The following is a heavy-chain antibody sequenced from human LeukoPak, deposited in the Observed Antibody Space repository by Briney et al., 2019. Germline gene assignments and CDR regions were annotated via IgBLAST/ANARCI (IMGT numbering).Heavy chain of an antibody. Sequence: GGSLRLSCAASGFTFSSYEMNWVRRAPGKGLEWVSYISSSGSTIYYADSVKGRFTISRDNAKNSLYLQMNSLRAEDTAVYYCARFSYYYDSSGPEDWGQGTLVTVSS. CDR1: GFTFSSYE. CDR2: ISSSGSTI. V-gene: IGHV3-48*03. J-gene: IGHJ4*02. D-gene: IGHD3-22*01. CDR3: ARFSYYYDSSGPED.